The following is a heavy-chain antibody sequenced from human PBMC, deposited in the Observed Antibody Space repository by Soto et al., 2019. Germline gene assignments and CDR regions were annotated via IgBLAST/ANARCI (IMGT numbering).Heavy chain of an antibody. CDR2: IHYSGST. CDR3: ARQDLLWFGELGYFDL. D-gene: IGHD3-10*01. Sequence: QLQLQESGPGLVKPSETLSLTCTVSGGSISSSSYYWGWIRQPPGKGLEWIGSIHYSGSTYYNPSLKSRVTISVDTSKNQFSLKLSSVTAADTAVYYCARQDLLWFGELGYFDLWGRGTLVTVSS. CDR1: GGSISSSSYY. V-gene: IGHV4-39*01. J-gene: IGHJ2*01.